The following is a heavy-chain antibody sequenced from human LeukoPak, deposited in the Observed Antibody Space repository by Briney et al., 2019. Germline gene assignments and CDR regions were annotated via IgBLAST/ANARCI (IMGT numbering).Heavy chain of an antibody. Sequence: SVKVSCKASGGTLSSYAISWVRQAPGQGLEWMGGLIPVLGTAKYTQKFQGRVTITRDTSASTAYMELSSLRSEDTAVYYCARGRDIKLWLKSNYFDYWGQGTLVTVSS. V-gene: IGHV1-69*10. CDR3: ARGRDIKLWLKSNYFDY. D-gene: IGHD5-24*01. J-gene: IGHJ4*02. CDR1: GGTLSSYA. CDR2: LIPVLGTA.